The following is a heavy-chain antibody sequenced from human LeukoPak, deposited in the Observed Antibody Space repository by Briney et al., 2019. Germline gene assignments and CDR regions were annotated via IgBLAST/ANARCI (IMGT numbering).Heavy chain of an antibody. CDR2: ISYDGSDK. CDR3: ARAVYRSGGYYFDY. J-gene: IGHJ4*02. D-gene: IGHD6-19*01. Sequence: GGSLRLSCAASGFTFSSYAMQCVRHAPGRGLEGVAVISYDGSDKNYADSVKGRFTISRDNSKNTLYLQMNSLSADDTAVYYCARAVYRSGGYYFDYWGQGTLVIVSS. CDR1: GFTFSSYA. V-gene: IGHV3-30*04.